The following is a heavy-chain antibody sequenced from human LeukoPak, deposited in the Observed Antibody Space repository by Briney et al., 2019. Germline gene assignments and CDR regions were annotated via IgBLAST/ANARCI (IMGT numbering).Heavy chain of an antibody. V-gene: IGHV4-4*07. D-gene: IGHD2-2*03. CDR2: IYTSGST. J-gene: IGHJ6*02. CDR3: ARLDIVVVPAASPEHYGMDV. Sequence: PSETLSLTCAVSGGSINTYYWTWIRQPAGKGLEWIGRIYTSGSTNYNPSLKSRVTMSVDTSKNQFSLKLSSVTAADTAVYYCARLDIVVVPAASPEHYGMDVWGQGTTVTVSS. CDR1: GGSINTYY.